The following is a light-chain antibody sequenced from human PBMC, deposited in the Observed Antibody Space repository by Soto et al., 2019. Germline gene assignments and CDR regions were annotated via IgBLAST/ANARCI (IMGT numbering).Light chain of an antibody. J-gene: IGKJ2*01. CDR2: GAS. CDR3: QQYNNWPLYT. CDR1: QSVSSN. Sequence: EIVMTQSPATLSVSPGERATLSCRASQSVSSNLAWYQQKPGQAPRLLIYGASTRATGIPARFSGSGSGTEFTLTIRSLQSEDFAVYYCQQYNNWPLYTVGQGTKLEIK. V-gene: IGKV3-15*01.